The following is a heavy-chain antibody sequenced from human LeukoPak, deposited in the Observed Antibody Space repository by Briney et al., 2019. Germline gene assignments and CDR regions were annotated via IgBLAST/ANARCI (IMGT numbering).Heavy chain of an antibody. CDR3: ARLVKDYYDSSGYRYYFEY. D-gene: IGHD3-22*01. CDR2: IYYSGTT. V-gene: IGHV4-39*01. Sequence: SETLSLTCTVSGGSFSSSLYSWGWIRQPPGKGLEWIGPIYYSGTTYYNPSLKSRVTLSIDTSKNQFSLNLSSVTAPDTAVYYCARLVKDYYDSSGYRYYFEYWGQGTLVTVSS. CDR1: GGSFSSSLYS. J-gene: IGHJ4*02.